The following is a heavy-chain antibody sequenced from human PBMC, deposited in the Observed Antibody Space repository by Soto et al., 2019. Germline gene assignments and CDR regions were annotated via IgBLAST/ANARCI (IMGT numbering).Heavy chain of an antibody. CDR2: ITGSGGTT. CDR3: AKVLDIAAAGTRFGAPIYYFDY. V-gene: IGHV3-23*01. CDR1: GFSFTSYA. D-gene: IGHD6-13*01. Sequence: EVQLLESGGGLGQPGGSLRLSCAVSGFSFTSYAMKWVRQAPGKGLEWVSAITGSGGTTYYADSVKGRFTISRDNSKNTLYLQINSLRAEDTAVDYCAKVLDIAAAGTRFGAPIYYFDYWGQGTLVTVSS. J-gene: IGHJ4*02.